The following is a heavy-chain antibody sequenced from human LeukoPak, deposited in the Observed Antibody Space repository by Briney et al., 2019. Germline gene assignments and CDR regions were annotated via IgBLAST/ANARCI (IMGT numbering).Heavy chain of an antibody. CDR2: IYYSGST. V-gene: IGHV4-39*07. J-gene: IGHJ5*02. Sequence: PSETLSLTCTVSGGSISSSSYYWGWIRQPPGKGLEWIGGIYYSGSTSYNPSLKSRVTISVDTSKNQFSLKLSSVTAADTAVYYCAREEVRGSMIVVVITSVATYNWFDPWGQGTLVTVSS. CDR1: GGSISSSSYY. D-gene: IGHD3-22*01. CDR3: AREEVRGSMIVVVITSVATYNWFDP.